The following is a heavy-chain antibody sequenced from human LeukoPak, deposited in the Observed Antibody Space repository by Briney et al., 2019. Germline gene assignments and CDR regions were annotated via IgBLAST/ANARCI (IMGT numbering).Heavy chain of an antibody. CDR1: GYTFTSYG. D-gene: IGHD6-25*01. Sequence: AASVKVSCKASGYTFTSYGISWVRQAPGQGLEWMGWISVYNGNTNYAQRLQGRVTMTTDTSTSTAYMELRSLRSDDTAVYYCARDKTPGLAATPGYWGQGTLVTVSS. V-gene: IGHV1-18*01. CDR3: ARDKTPGLAATPGY. CDR2: ISVYNGNT. J-gene: IGHJ4*02.